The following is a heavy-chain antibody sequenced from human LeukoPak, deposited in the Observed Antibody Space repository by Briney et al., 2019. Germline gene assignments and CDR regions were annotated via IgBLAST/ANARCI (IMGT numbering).Heavy chain of an antibody. CDR1: GGSFNNYY. CDR3: ARLTVVTRDY. D-gene: IGHD4-23*01. V-gene: IGHV4-34*01. J-gene: IGHJ4*02. Sequence: ASETLSLTCAVLGGSFNNYYWSWIRQPPGKGLEWVGEINHSGSTNYNPSFKSRVTISVDTSKNQFSLKLSSVTAADTAVYYCARLTVVTRDYWGQGTLVTVSS. CDR2: INHSGST.